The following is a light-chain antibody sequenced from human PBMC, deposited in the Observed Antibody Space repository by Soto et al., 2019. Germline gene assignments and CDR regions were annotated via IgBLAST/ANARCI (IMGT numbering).Light chain of an antibody. CDR1: SSDVGTYDL. CDR3: SSYTSSSTV. J-gene: IGLJ1*01. CDR2: EGS. Sequence: QSALTQPASVSGSPGQSITISCTGTSSDVGTYDLVSWYQHHPGAAPKLIIYEGSNRPSGVSSRFSGSKSGNTASLTISGLQAEDEADYYCSSYTSSSTVFGTGTKVTVL. V-gene: IGLV2-14*02.